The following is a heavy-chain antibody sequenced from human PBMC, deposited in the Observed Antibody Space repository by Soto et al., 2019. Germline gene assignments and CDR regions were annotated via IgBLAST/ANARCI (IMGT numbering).Heavy chain of an antibody. D-gene: IGHD3-10*02. CDR1: GYTFTSYD. CDR3: ARVGLFSDDDAFDI. Sequence: QVQLVQSGAEVKKPGASVKVSCKASGYTFTSYDINWVRQATGQGLEWMGWMNPNSGNTGYAQKFQGRVTMTRNTSIITAYMELSSLRSEDTAEYYCARVGLFSDDDAFDIWGQGTMVTVSS. V-gene: IGHV1-8*01. J-gene: IGHJ3*02. CDR2: MNPNSGNT.